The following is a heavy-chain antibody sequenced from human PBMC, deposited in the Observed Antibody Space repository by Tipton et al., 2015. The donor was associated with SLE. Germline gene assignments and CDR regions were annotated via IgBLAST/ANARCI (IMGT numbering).Heavy chain of an antibody. D-gene: IGHD3-3*01. CDR2: IYAATSDT. J-gene: IGHJ4*02. CDR3: ARAPETWIKHDFWSGSFDS. CDR1: GFNFANYA. Sequence: SLRLSCAASGFNFANYAMSWVRQAPGKGLEAVSLIYAATSDTYYSDSVKGRFTISRDNSKNTLYLQMSSLRAEDTAIYYCARAPETWIKHDFWSGSFDSWGQGILVTVSS. V-gene: IGHV3-23*03.